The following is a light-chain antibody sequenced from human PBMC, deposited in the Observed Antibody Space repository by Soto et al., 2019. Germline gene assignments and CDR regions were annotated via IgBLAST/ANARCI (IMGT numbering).Light chain of an antibody. V-gene: IGKV4-1*01. CDR3: QQYYVTPLT. CDR1: QXVLYGSDNKNY. CDR2: WAS. Sequence: DIVMTHSPDSLTVSLAERATIDXXSSQXVLYGSDNKNYVAWYQQKPGQPPKXXIYWASTRESGVPDRFSGSGSGTDFTLTITSLQAGDVAVYYCQQYYVTPLTFGGGTKVDIK. J-gene: IGKJ4*01.